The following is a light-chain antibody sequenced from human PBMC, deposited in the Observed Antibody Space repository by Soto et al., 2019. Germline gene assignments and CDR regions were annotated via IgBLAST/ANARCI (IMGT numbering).Light chain of an antibody. V-gene: IGKV3-15*01. Sequence: EIVMTQSPATLSVSPGEGATLSCRASQSVSSNLAWYQQKPGQAPRLLIYGASTRATGIPARFSGSGPGTEFTLTISSLQSEDFAVYYCQQYNNWPPVTFGQGTKLEIK. CDR3: QQYNNWPPVT. CDR2: GAS. J-gene: IGKJ2*01. CDR1: QSVSSN.